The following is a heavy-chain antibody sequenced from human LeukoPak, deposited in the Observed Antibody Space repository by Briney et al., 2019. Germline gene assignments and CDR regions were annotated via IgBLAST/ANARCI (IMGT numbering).Heavy chain of an antibody. V-gene: IGHV3-7*05. Sequence: GGSLRLSCAASGFTFSSYWMSWVRQAPGKGLEWVANIKQDGSEKYYVDSVKGRLTISRDNAKNSLYLQMSSLRAEDTAVYYCARDGGGYGYYFDYWGQGTLVTVSS. J-gene: IGHJ4*02. CDR3: ARDGGGYGYYFDY. CDR1: GFTFSSYW. CDR2: IKQDGSEK. D-gene: IGHD5-12*01.